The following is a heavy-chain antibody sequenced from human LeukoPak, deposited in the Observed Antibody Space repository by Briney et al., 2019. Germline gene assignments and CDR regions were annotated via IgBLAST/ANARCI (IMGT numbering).Heavy chain of an antibody. V-gene: IGHV3-21*01. Sequence: GGSLRLSCAASGFTFSSYSMNWVRQAPGKGLEWVSSISSSSSYIYYADSVKGRFTISRDNAKNSLYLQMNSLRAEDTAVYHCARRQGSYFDTSGYYYGWGQGTLVTVSS. CDR1: GFTFSSYS. D-gene: IGHD3-22*01. J-gene: IGHJ4*02. CDR2: ISSSSSYI. CDR3: ARRQGSYFDTSGYYYG.